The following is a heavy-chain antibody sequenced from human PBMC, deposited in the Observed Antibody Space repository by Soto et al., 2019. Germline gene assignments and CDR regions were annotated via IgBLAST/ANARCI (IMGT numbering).Heavy chain of an antibody. CDR3: VRGSMIPDY. D-gene: IGHD3-22*01. Sequence: PGGSLRLSCAASGFTYSGLSMSWVRQAPGKGLEWVASVSRDGGQNYYVDAVKGRFTISRDNANSSLYLQMNSLRAEDTAVYYCVRGSMIPDYWGQGTQVTVSS. J-gene: IGHJ4*01. CDR2: VSRDGGQN. V-gene: IGHV3-7*05. CDR1: GFTYSGLS.